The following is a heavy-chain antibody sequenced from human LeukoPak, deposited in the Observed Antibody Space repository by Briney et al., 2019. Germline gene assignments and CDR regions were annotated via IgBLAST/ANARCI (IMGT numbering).Heavy chain of an antibody. CDR1: GFTFSSYS. D-gene: IGHD6-6*01. CDR2: ISSSSSYI. CDR3: ASRGSSIAARPDDY. Sequence: GGSLRLSCAASGFTFSSYSMNWVRQAPGKGLEWVSSISSSSSYIYYADSVKGRFTISRDNAKNSLYLQMNSLRAEDTAVYYCASRGSSIAARPDDYWGQGTLVTVSS. J-gene: IGHJ4*02. V-gene: IGHV3-21*01.